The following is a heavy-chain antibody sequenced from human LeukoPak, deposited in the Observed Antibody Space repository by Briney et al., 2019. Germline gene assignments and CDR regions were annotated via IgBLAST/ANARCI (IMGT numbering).Heavy chain of an antibody. CDR3: ATYPGPTIQGSFDY. Sequence: GASVKVSCKASGYTFTSYAMNWVRQAPGQGLEWMGWINTNTGNPTYAQGFTGRFVFSLDTSASTAYLQISSLKAEDTAVYYCATYPGPTIQGSFDYWGQGTLVTVSS. D-gene: IGHD5-18*01. CDR1: GYTFTSYA. CDR2: INTNTGNP. J-gene: IGHJ4*02. V-gene: IGHV7-4-1*02.